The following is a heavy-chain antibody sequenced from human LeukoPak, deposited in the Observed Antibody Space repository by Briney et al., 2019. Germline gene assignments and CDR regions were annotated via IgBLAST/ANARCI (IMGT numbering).Heavy chain of an antibody. Sequence: PGGSLRLSCAASGFTFGNFWMSWVRQPPGKGLEWIGEINHSGNTNYNPSLKSRVTISVDTSKNQFSLELTSVTAADTAVYYCARGDYCTSTICYASVGWFDPWGQGTLVTVSS. CDR1: GFTFGNFW. CDR3: ARGDYCTSTICYASVGWFDP. CDR2: INHSGNT. V-gene: IGHV4-34*01. J-gene: IGHJ5*02. D-gene: IGHD2-2*01.